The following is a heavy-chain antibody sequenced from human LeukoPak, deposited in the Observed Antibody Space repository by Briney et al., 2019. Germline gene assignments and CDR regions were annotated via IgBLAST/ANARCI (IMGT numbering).Heavy chain of an antibody. J-gene: IGHJ4*02. Sequence: PSETLSLTCTVSGGSISSYYWSWIRQPPGKGLEWIGYIYYSGSTNYNPSLKSRVTISVDTSKNQFSLKLRSVTAADTAVYYCARGENSYGYVGYVYYWGQGTLVTVSS. D-gene: IGHD5-18*01. CDR2: IYYSGST. V-gene: IGHV4-59*01. CDR1: GGSISSYY. CDR3: ARGENSYGYVGYVYY.